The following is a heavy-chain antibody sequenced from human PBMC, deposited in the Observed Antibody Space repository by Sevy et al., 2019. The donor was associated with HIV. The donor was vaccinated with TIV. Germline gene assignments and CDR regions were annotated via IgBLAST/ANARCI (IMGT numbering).Heavy chain of an antibody. Sequence: GGSLRLSCAASGFTFTDYWMSWVRQTPGKGLEWVATIKQDESEKYDVDSVKGRFAISRDNGKNSVSLQMNGLRAEDTALYYCAREVGGYNWRPYYFDSWGHGTLVTVSS. CDR1: GFTFTDYW. J-gene: IGHJ4*01. D-gene: IGHD5-12*01. CDR3: AREVGGYNWRPYYFDS. V-gene: IGHV3-7*01. CDR2: IKQDESEK.